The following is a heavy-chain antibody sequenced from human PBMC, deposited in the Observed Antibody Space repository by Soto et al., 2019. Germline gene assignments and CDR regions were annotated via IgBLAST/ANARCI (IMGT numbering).Heavy chain of an antibody. D-gene: IGHD1-7*01. CDR3: AGDRRELRTGLYYGRDV. V-gene: IGHV1-18*04. Sequence: QAQLVQSGAEVNRPVASVKVSCTTSGYTFTNYGVTWVRQAPGQGPERMGWISGYNGHTKYAQDFHVRVTMTTDTSTSTVYMELRILRADVTAVYCCAGDRRELRTGLYYGRDVCGRMTIVIVSS. J-gene: IGHJ6*02. CDR2: ISGYNGHT. CDR1: GYTFTNYG.